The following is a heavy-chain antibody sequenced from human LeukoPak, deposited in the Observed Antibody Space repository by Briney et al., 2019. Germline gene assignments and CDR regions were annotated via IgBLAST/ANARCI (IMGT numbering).Heavy chain of an antibody. CDR1: GYTFTCYY. CDR3: ARPCSSTSCQFYDAFDI. CDR2: INPNSAGT. J-gene: IGHJ3*02. D-gene: IGHD2-2*01. V-gene: IGHV1-2*06. Sequence: ASVKVSCKASGYTFTCYYIHWVRQAPGQGIEWMGRINPNSAGTNYAQKFQGRVTITRDTSISTAYMDLSRLPSDDTAVYYCARPCSSTSCQFYDAFDIWGQGTMVTVSS.